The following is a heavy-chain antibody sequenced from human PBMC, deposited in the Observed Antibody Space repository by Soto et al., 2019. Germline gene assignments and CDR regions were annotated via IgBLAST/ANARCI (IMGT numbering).Heavy chain of an antibody. J-gene: IGHJ6*02. CDR2: IYPGDSDT. CDR3: ARGGGYDPYYYGMDV. Sequence: LKISCKGSGYSFTSSWIGWVRQMPGKGLEWMGIIYPGDSDTRYSPSFQGQVTISADKSISTAYLQWSSLKASDTAMYYCARGGGYDPYYYGMDVWGQGTTVTVSS. V-gene: IGHV5-51*01. CDR1: GYSFTSSW. D-gene: IGHD3-3*01.